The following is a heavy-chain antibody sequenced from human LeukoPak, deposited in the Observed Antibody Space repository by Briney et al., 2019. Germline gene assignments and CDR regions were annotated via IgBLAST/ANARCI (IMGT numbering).Heavy chain of an antibody. CDR2: INPNSGGT. Sequence: GASVKVSCKASGYTFTGYYMHWVRQAPGQGLEWMGWINPNSGGTNYAQKFQGRVTMTTDTSTSTAYMELRSLRSDDTAVYYCARAQWPASHFDYWGQGTLVTVSS. CDR1: GYTFTGYY. V-gene: IGHV1-2*02. D-gene: IGHD6-19*01. J-gene: IGHJ4*02. CDR3: ARAQWPASHFDY.